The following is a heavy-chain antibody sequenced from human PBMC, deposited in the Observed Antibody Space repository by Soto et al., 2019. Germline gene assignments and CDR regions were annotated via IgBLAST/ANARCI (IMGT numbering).Heavy chain of an antibody. J-gene: IGHJ6*02. CDR3: ARVVWDDFWSGNEPALRNYGMDA. Sequence: SETLSLTCTVSGGSISSYYWSWVRQPPGKGLEWIGYIYYSGSTNYNPSLKSRVTISVDTSKNQFSLKLSSVTAADTSVYYCARVVWDDFWSGNEPALRNYGMDARGQGPPVTVSS. D-gene: IGHD3-3*01. CDR1: GGSISSYY. CDR2: IYYSGST. V-gene: IGHV4-59*01.